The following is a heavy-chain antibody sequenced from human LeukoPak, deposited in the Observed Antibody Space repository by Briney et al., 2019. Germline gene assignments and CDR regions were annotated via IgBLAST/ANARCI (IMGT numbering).Heavy chain of an antibody. CDR2: IIPIFGTA. CDR3: ARGDDGYNND. D-gene: IGHD5-24*01. CDR1: GGTFSSYA. J-gene: IGHJ4*02. Sequence: ASVTVSCKASGGTFSSYAISWVRQAPGQGLEWMGGIIPIFGTANYAQKFQGRVTITADESTSTAYMELSSLRSEDTAVYYCARGDDGYNNDWGQGTLVTVPS. V-gene: IGHV1-69*01.